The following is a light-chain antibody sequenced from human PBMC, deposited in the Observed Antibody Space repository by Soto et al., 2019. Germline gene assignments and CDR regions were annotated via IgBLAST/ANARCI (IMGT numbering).Light chain of an antibody. Sequence: EIVLTQSPGTLSLSPGERATLSCRASQSINNRYFAWYQQKPGQAPRLLIYAASSRATGIPDRLSGSGSGTDFPLTIRRLESEDFAVYYCQQFGSSPGFTFVPGTKVDIK. CDR1: QSINNRY. CDR2: AAS. J-gene: IGKJ3*01. V-gene: IGKV3-20*01. CDR3: QQFGSSPGFT.